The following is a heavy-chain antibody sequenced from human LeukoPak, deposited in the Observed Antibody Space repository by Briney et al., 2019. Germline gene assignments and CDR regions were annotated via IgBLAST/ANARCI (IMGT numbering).Heavy chain of an antibody. J-gene: IGHJ3*02. CDR2: ISYSGST. V-gene: IGHV4-59*01. CDR1: GGSISPYY. CDR3: ARRVGHSYGVTGAGAFDI. D-gene: IGHD5-18*01. Sequence: SETLSLTCIVSGGSISPYYWSWIRQPPGKGLEGIGYISYSGSTYYNPSLKSRVTISLDTPKNQFSLRLSSVTAADTAIYYCARRVGHSYGVTGAGAFDIWGQGTMVTVSS.